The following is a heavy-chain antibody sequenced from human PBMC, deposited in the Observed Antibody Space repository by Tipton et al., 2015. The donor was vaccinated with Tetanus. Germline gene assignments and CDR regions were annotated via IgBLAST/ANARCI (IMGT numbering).Heavy chain of an antibody. D-gene: IGHD5-24*01. CDR3: ARGVTDGYNRRFDY. CDR1: GASISSGGYF. V-gene: IGHV4-31*03. CDR2: IYYSGST. Sequence: TLSLTCSVSGASISSGGYFWNWIRHRPGKGLEWIGYIYYSGSTFYNPSLKSRVTISVDTSKNQFSLKLRSVTAADTAAYYCARGVTDGYNRRFDYWGQGTLVAVSS. J-gene: IGHJ4*02.